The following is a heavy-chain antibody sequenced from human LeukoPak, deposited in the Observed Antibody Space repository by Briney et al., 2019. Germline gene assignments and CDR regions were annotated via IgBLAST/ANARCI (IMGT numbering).Heavy chain of an antibody. Sequence: PGGSLRLSCAASGFTPSTYSMYWVRQAPRAGLEWVSSICSSASYMYYAHSVKGRFTISRDNAKNSLYLQMNSLRAEDTAVYYCARGGVGLLIIPGWEYDNYGLDVWGQGTTVTVSS. V-gene: IGHV3-21*01. CDR2: ICSSASYM. CDR3: ARGGVGLLIIPGWEYDNYGLDV. D-gene: IGHD3/OR15-3a*01. J-gene: IGHJ6*02. CDR1: GFTPSTYS.